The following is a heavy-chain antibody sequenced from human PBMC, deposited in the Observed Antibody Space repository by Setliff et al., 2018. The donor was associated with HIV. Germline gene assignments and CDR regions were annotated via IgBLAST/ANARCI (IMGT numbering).Heavy chain of an antibody. Sequence: HPGGSLRLSCAASGFNFDDYSMHWVRQSPGKGPEWVAGVTWNSGAVGYADSVKGRFTISRDNAKNSLYLQMNSLRLEDTALYHCVKDYVVRGGKWDAFHIWGQGTVVTVSS. D-gene: IGHD3-10*01. CDR1: GFNFDDYS. J-gene: IGHJ3*02. V-gene: IGHV3-9*01. CDR2: VTWNSGAV. CDR3: VKDYVVRGGKWDAFHI.